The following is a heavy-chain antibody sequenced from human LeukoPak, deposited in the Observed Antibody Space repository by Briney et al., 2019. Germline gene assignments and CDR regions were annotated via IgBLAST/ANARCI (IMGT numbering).Heavy chain of an antibody. V-gene: IGHV3-15*01. Sequence: NSGGSLRLSCAASGFTFSNAWMSWVRQAPGKGLEWVGRIKSKTDGGTTDYAAPVKGRFTISRDDSKNTLYLQMNSLKTEDTAVYYCTTEVGQVVPAARGSYYYYGMDVWGQGTTVTVSS. CDR2: IKSKTDGGTT. CDR1: GFTFSNAW. J-gene: IGHJ6*02. D-gene: IGHD2-2*01. CDR3: TTEVGQVVPAARGSYYYYGMDV.